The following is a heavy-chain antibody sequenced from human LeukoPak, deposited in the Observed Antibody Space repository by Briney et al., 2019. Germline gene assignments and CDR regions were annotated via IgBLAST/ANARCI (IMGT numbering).Heavy chain of an antibody. V-gene: IGHV3-23*01. CDR2: ISGSAHKI. J-gene: IGHJ4*02. CDR1: GFTFSNYA. CDR3: AGRPTGYSSGYIY. Sequence: LSGGSLRLSCVASGFTFSNYAMSWVRQAPEKGLDWVSVISGSAHKIRYADSVKGRLTISRDNSENTVYLQMSNLRAEDTALYFCAGRPTGYSSGYIYWGQGALVTVSS. D-gene: IGHD5-18*01.